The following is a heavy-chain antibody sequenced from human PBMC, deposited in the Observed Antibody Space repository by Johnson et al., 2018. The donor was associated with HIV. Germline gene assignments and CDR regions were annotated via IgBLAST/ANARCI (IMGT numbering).Heavy chain of an antibody. CDR1: GFTFSTYA. V-gene: IGHV3-64*01. Sequence: VQLVESGGGLVQPGGSLRLSCAASGFTFSTYALHWVRQAPGKGLEYVSAISNNGGSTYYANSVKGRFSISRDNSKNTLYLQMNSLRAEDTAVYYCARVAMAVAYLENAFDIWGQGTMVTVSS. CDR3: ARVAMAVAYLENAFDI. CDR2: ISNNGGST. D-gene: IGHD6-19*01. J-gene: IGHJ3*02.